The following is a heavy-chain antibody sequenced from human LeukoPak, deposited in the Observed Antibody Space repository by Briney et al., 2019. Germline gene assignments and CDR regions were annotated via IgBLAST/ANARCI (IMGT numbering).Heavy chain of an antibody. V-gene: IGHV3-21*01. CDR1: GFTFSSYN. CDR2: VSFSSNYI. D-gene: IGHD2-2*01. Sequence: GGSLRLSCAASGFTFSSYNMNWVRQVPGKGLEWVSSVSFSSNYIYYADSVKGRFTISRDNAKNSLYLQMSSLGAEDTAVYYCARSAASAEYYFDYWGQGTLVTVSS. J-gene: IGHJ4*02. CDR3: ARSAASAEYYFDY.